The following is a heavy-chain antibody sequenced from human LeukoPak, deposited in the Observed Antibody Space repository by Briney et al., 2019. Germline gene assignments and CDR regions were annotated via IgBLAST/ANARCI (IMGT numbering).Heavy chain of an antibody. J-gene: IGHJ4*02. V-gene: IGHV4-38-2*02. CDR2: IYHSGST. Sequence: SETLSLTCTVSGYSISRGYYWGWIRQSPGKGLEWIGSIYHSGSTYYNPSLKSRVTLSADTSKNQLSLKLRSVTAADTAVYYCVRLGVGEREAALGDIDYWGQGTLVTVSS. D-gene: IGHD3-10*01. CDR3: VRLGVGEREAALGDIDY. CDR1: GYSISRGYY.